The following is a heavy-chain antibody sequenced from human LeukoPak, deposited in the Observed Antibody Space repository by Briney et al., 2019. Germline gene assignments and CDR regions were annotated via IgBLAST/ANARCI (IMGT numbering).Heavy chain of an antibody. D-gene: IGHD1-26*01. CDR2: MNPNSGDT. V-gene: IGHV1-8*02. CDR3: ARRGWEVHSGWFDP. J-gene: IGHJ5*02. CDR1: GGTFSSYA. Sequence: ASVKVSCKASGGTFSSYAISWVRQATGQGLEWMGWMNPNSGDTGYAQKFQGRVTMTRNTSISTAYMELSSLRSEDTAVYYCARRGWEVHSGWFDPWGQGTLVIVSS.